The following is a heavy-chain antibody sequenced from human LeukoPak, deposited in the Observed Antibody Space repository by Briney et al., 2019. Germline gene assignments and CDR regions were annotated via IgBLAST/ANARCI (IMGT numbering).Heavy chain of an antibody. CDR3: ARTPPYSSGWYDNWFDP. CDR2: INPSGGST. J-gene: IGHJ5*02. D-gene: IGHD6-19*01. CDR1: GFTFSSYA. V-gene: IGHV1-46*01. Sequence: GGPLRLSCAASGFTFSSYAMHWVRQAPGQGLEWMGIINPSGGSTSYAQKFQGRVTMTRDTSTSTVYMELSSLRSEDTAVYYCARTPPYSSGWYDNWFDPWGQGTLVTVSS.